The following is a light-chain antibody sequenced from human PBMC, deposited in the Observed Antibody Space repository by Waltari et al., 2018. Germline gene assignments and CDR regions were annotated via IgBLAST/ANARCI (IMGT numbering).Light chain of an antibody. CDR2: MGS. CDR1: QNLLHSNGYNY. CDR3: MQPLQRTWT. J-gene: IGKJ1*01. Sequence: IVVTQSPLSLPVTPGEPSSISFSSIQNLLHSNGYNYLDWYLQKPGQSQQRVIYMGSNRAYGGPDRFSGSGSGIDSTPKISSVEAEDVVIYYWMQPLQRTWTFGQGTKVEIK. V-gene: IGKV2-28*01.